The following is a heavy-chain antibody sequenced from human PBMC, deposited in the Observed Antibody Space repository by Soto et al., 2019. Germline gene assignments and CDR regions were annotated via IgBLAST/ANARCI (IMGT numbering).Heavy chain of an antibody. CDR3: AIVLHPDDSNLDRLDY. Sequence: SETLSLTCTVSGGSISSYYWSWIRQPPGKGLEWIGYFYYSGSTNYNPSLKSRVTISEDTSKNQLSLRLSSVTAADTAIYYCAIVLHPDDSNLDRLDYWSQGSLVTVSS. CDR2: FYYSGST. CDR1: GGSISSYY. D-gene: IGHD3-3*02. J-gene: IGHJ4*02. V-gene: IGHV4-59*01.